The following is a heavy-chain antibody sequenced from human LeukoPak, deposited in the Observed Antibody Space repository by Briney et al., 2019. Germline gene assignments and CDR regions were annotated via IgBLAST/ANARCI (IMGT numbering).Heavy chain of an antibody. CDR1: GYTLTSYY. V-gene: IGHV1-46*01. D-gene: IGHD1-26*01. CDR3: ARAGSGSYAGTNDAFDI. CDR2: INPSGGST. J-gene: IGHJ3*02. Sequence: GASVKVSCKASGYTLTSYYMHWVRQAPGQGLEWMGIINPSGGSTSYAQKFQGRVTMTRDTSTSTVYMELSSLRSEDTAVYYCARAGSGSYAGTNDAFDIWGQGTMVTVAS.